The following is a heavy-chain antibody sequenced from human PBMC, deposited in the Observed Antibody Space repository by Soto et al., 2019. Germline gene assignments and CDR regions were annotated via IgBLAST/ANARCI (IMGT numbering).Heavy chain of an antibody. D-gene: IGHD3-16*01. CDR3: ATLYGPFDI. V-gene: IGHV3-74*01. CDR1: EFTFSNYW. CDR2: IESDGSNT. Sequence: GGSLRLSCAASEFTFSNYWVHWVRQAPGKGLVWVSHIESDGSNTKYADSVKGRFTISRDNAKNTLYLQMNSLRAEDTAVYYCATLYGPFDIWGQGTMVTVSS. J-gene: IGHJ3*02.